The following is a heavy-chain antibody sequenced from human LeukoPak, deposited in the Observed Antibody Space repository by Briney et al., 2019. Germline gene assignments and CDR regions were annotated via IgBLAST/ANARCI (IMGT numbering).Heavy chain of an antibody. CDR2: IHYTGSA. D-gene: IGHD5-18*01. CDR3: ASWIQLPGGYFDY. J-gene: IGHJ4*02. Sequence: SETPSLTCTVSGGSISSYYWSWIRQPPGKGLEWIGYIHYTGSANYSPSLQSRLTISVDTSKNQFSLKLRSVTAADTAVYYCASWIQLPGGYFDYWGQGNLVTVSS. CDR1: GGSISSYY. V-gene: IGHV4-59*01.